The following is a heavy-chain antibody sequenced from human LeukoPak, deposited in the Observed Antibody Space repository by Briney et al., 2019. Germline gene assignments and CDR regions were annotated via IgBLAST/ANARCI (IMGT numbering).Heavy chain of an antibody. CDR1: GYTFTGYY. V-gene: IGHV1-2*02. D-gene: IGHD3-10*01. J-gene: IGHJ4*02. CDR3: ARDRITMVRGVTRQPDY. Sequence: ASVKVSFKASGYTFTGYYMHWVRQAPGQGLEWMGWINPNSGGTNYAQKFQGRVTMTRDTSISTAYMELSRLRSDDTAVYYCARDRITMVRGVTRQPDYWGQGTLVTVSS. CDR2: INPNSGGT.